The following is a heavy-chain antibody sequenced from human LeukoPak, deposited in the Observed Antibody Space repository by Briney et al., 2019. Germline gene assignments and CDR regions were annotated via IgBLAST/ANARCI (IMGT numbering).Heavy chain of an antibody. D-gene: IGHD3-22*01. J-gene: IGHJ6*02. CDR3: AREIGSGYYGYYYYYGMDV. V-gene: IGHV3-7*01. CDR1: GFTFSSHW. CDR2: IKQDGSEK. Sequence: QPGGSLRLSCAASGFTFSSHWMSWVRQAPGKGLEWVANIKQDGSEKYYVDSVKGRFTISRDNAKNSLYLQMNSLRAEDTAVYYCAREIGSGYYGYYYYYGMDVWGQGTTVTVSS.